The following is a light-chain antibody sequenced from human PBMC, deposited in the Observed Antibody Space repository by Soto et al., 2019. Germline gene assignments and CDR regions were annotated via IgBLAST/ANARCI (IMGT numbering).Light chain of an antibody. CDR3: QQRTNGLWT. Sequence: EVLLTQSPATLSLFPGQSSTLSCSSTQGVVSYLTWYQQKPGQAPRLLIYDTSTRATGIPARFSGSGSVTDFTLTISSLEPEDFAVYYCQQRTNGLWTFGQGTKV. J-gene: IGKJ1*01. CDR1: QGVVSY. CDR2: DTS. V-gene: IGKV3-11*01.